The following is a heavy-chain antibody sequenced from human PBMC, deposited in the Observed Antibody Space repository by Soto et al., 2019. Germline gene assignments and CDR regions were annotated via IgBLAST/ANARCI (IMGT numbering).Heavy chain of an antibody. D-gene: IGHD2-2*01. CDR1: GYTFTSYA. V-gene: IGHV1-3*01. Sequence: ASVTVSCKASGYTFTSYAMHWVRQAPGQRLEWMGWINAGNGNTKYSQKFQGRVTITRDTSISTAYMELSRLRSDDTAVYYCARWRQYTDIVLVPAAAQDYYFDYWGQGTLVTVSS. J-gene: IGHJ4*02. CDR2: INAGNGNT. CDR3: ARWRQYTDIVLVPAAAQDYYFDY.